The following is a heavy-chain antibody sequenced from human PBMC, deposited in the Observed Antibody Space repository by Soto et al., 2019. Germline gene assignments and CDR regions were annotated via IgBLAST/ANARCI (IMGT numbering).Heavy chain of an antibody. CDR1: GFTFSSYA. V-gene: IGHV3-30-3*01. CDR2: ISYDGSNK. CDR3: ARHKRDLRVLEWADYFDY. D-gene: IGHD3-3*01. J-gene: IGHJ4*02. Sequence: QVQLVESGGGVVQPGRSLRLSCAASGFTFSSYAMHWVRQAPGKGLGWVAVISYDGSNKYYADSVKGRFTISRDNSKNTLYPQMKSPRAEDTAVYYCARHKRDLRVLEWADYFDYRGQGTLVTVSS.